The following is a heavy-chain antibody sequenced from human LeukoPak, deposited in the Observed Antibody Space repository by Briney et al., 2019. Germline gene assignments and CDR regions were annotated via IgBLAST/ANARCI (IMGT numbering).Heavy chain of an antibody. D-gene: IGHD3-16*02. V-gene: IGHV3-30*18. Sequence: GGSLRLSCAASGFTFSSYGMHWVRQAPGKGLEWVAVISYDGSNKYYADSVKGRFTISRDNSKNTLYLQMNSLTVEDTAVYYCAKIFARYGLYSGWDSWGQGTLVTVSS. CDR2: ISYDGSNK. J-gene: IGHJ4*02. CDR1: GFTFSSYG. CDR3: AKIFARYGLYSGWDS.